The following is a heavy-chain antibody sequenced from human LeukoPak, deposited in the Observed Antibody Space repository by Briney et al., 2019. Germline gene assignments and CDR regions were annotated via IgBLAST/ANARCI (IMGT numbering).Heavy chain of an antibody. V-gene: IGHV4-39*01. Sequence: PSETLSLTCTVSGGSISSSSYYWGWIRQPPGKGLEWIGSIYYSGSTYYNPSLKSRVTISVDTSKNQFSLKLSSVTAADTAVYYCARQEYSYGHDCWGEGTLVTVSS. D-gene: IGHD5-18*01. CDR3: ARQEYSYGHDC. CDR2: IYYSGST. J-gene: IGHJ4*02. CDR1: GGSISSSSYY.